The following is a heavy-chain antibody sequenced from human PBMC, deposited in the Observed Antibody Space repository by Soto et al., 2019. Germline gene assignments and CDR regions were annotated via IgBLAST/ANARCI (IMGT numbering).Heavy chain of an antibody. CDR1: GFTFRSYA. J-gene: IGHJ4*02. CDR2: ISGSGGST. D-gene: IGHD6-6*01. Sequence: LRLSCAASGFTFRSYAMSWVRQAPGKGLEWVSAISGSGGSTFYADSVKGRFTISRDNSKNTLYLQMNSLRAEDTAVYYCAKDIDQYSSPPYYFDYWGQGALVTVSS. V-gene: IGHV3-23*01. CDR3: AKDIDQYSSPPYYFDY.